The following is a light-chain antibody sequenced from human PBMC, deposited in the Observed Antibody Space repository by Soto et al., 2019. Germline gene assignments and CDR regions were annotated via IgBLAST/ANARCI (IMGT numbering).Light chain of an antibody. CDR2: AAS. J-gene: IGKJ1*01. Sequence: DIQMTQSPSSLSASVGDRVTISCRASQGIGNALGWYQQKPGKAPKLLIYAASRLQSGVPSRFSGSRSGTDFTLTISSLQPEDFATYYCQQSYSRVTFGQGTKVDIK. CDR3: QQSYSRVT. V-gene: IGKV1-39*01. CDR1: QGIGNA.